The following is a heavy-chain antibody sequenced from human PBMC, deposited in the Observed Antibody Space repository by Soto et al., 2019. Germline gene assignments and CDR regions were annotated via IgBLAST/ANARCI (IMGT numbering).Heavy chain of an antibody. CDR2: ISYDGSNK. V-gene: IGHV3-30*03. CDR1: GFTFSSYG. J-gene: IGHJ6*02. D-gene: IGHD6-13*01. Sequence: WGSLRLSCAASGFTFSSYGMHWVRQAPGKGLEWVAVISYDGSNKYYADSVKGRFTISRDNSKNTLYLQMNSLRAEDTAVYYCAVYSSSWYRTEDPYYYGMDVWGQGTTVTVSS. CDR3: AVYSSSWYRTEDPYYYGMDV.